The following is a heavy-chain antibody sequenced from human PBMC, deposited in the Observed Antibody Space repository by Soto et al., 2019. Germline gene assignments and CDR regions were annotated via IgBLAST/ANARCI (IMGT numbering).Heavy chain of an antibody. D-gene: IGHD3-9*01. CDR1: GYTFTGYY. CDR2: INPNSGGT. V-gene: IGHV1-2*02. CDR3: ARADVLTGYYLRGWFDP. J-gene: IGHJ5*02. Sequence: ASVKVSCKASGYTFTGYYMHWVRQAPGQGLEWMGWINPNSGGTNYAQKFQGRVTMTRDTSISTAYMELSRLRSDDTAVYYCARADVLTGYYLRGWFDPWGQGTLVTGLL.